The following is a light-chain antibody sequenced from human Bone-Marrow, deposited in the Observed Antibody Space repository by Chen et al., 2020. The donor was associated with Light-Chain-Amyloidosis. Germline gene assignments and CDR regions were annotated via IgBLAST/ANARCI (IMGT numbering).Light chain of an antibody. CDR3: SSYTITNTLV. CDR1: SSDVGGDNH. V-gene: IGLV2-14*01. Sequence: QSALTQPASFSGSPGQSITISSTGTSSDVGGDNHVSWYQQHPDKAPKLMIYEVTNRPSWVPDRFSGSKSDNTASLTISGLQTEDEADYFCSSYTITNTLVFGSGTRVTVL. CDR2: EVT. J-gene: IGLJ1*01.